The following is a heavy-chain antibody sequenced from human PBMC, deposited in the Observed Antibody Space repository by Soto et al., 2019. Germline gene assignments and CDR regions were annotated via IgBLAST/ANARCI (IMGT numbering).Heavy chain of an antibody. CDR1: GYTFTGYY. CDR2: INPNSGGT. CDR3: ARGISTVTTNLEYFQH. J-gene: IGHJ1*01. Sequence: ASVKVSCKASGYTFTGYYMHWVRQAPGQGLEWMGWINPNSGGTNYAQKFQGWVTMTRDTSISTAYMELSRLRSDDTAVYYCARGISTVTTNLEYFQHWGQGTLVTVSS. D-gene: IGHD4-17*01. V-gene: IGHV1-2*04.